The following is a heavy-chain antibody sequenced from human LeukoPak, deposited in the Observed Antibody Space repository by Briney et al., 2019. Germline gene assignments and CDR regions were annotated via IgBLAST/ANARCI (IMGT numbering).Heavy chain of an antibody. Sequence: ASVKVSCKASGYYMHWVRQAPGQGLEWMGWINPNSGGTKYAQKFQGRVTMTRDTSISTAYMELSRLRSDDTAVYYCARGKSATAPDSNWYLVLWGRGTLVTVSS. V-gene: IGHV1-2*02. CDR2: INPNSGGT. CDR3: ARGKSATAPDSNWYLVL. D-gene: IGHD6-13*01. J-gene: IGHJ2*01. CDR1: GYY.